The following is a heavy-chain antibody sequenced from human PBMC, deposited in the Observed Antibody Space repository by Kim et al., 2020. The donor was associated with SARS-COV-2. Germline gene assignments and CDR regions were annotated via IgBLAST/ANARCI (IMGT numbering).Heavy chain of an antibody. V-gene: IGHV1-46*01. CDR2: INLNGGTT. J-gene: IGHJ6*02. D-gene: IGHD3-10*01. Sequence: ASVKVSCKASGYTFTKYYMHWVRQAPGQGLEWMGLINLNGGTTSYAQKFHGRVTMTRDKSTSTAYMELRGLTSEDTALYYCARMYYNDRPGLMSDGTPYGLDVWGQGTSVTVSS. CDR3: ARMYYNDRPGLMSDGTPYGLDV. CDR1: GYTFTKYY.